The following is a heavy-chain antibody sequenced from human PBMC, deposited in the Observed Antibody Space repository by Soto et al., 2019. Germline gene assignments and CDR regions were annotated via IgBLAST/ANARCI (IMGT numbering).Heavy chain of an antibody. J-gene: IGHJ6*02. D-gene: IGHD6-13*01. CDR3: AREPKRSSSWYGAFSYGMDV. Sequence: GGSLRLSCAASGFTFSSYWMSWVRQAPGKGLEWVANIKQDGSEKYYVDSVKGRFTISRDNAKNSLYLQMNSLRAEDTAVYYCAREPKRSSSWYGAFSYGMDVWGQGTTVTVS. CDR2: IKQDGSEK. V-gene: IGHV3-7*03. CDR1: GFTFSSYW.